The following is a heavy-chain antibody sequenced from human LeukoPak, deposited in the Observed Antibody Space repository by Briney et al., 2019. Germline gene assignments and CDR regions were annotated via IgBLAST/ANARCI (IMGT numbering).Heavy chain of an antibody. CDR3: ASRYCSSTSCYTLSAFDI. V-gene: IGHV1-69*02. J-gene: IGHJ3*02. CDR1: GGTFSSYT. D-gene: IGHD2-2*02. Sequence: SVKVSCKASGGTFSSYTISWVRQAPGQGLEWMGRIIPILGIANYAQKFQGRVTITADKSTSTAYMELSSLRSEDTAVYYCASRYCSSTSCYTLSAFDIWGQGQWSPSLQ. CDR2: IIPILGIA.